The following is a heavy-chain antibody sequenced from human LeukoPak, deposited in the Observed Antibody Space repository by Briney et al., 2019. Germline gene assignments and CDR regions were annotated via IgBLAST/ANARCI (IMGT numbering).Heavy chain of an antibody. CDR1: GFTFSSYA. Sequence: PGRSLRLSCAASGFTFSSYAMHWVRQAPGKGLEWVAVISYDGSNKYYADSVKGRFTISRDNSKNTLYPQMNSLRAEDTAVYYCARDAEEVGDTNPDYWGQGTLVTVSS. V-gene: IGHV3-30*04. CDR2: ISYDGSNK. D-gene: IGHD1-26*01. J-gene: IGHJ4*02. CDR3: ARDAEEVGDTNPDY.